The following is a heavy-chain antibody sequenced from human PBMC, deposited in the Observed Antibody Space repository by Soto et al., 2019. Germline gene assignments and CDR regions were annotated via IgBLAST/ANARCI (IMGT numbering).Heavy chain of an antibody. D-gene: IGHD1-1*01. CDR3: ARRYGYSFDY. Sequence: SETLSLTCAVSGGSISSTNWWSWVRQPPGKGLEWIGEIYHSGSTNYNPSLKSRVTISVDTSKNQFSLKLSSVTAADTAVYYCARRYGYSFDYWGQGTLVTVSS. CDR1: GGSISSTNW. V-gene: IGHV4-4*02. J-gene: IGHJ4*02. CDR2: IYHSGST.